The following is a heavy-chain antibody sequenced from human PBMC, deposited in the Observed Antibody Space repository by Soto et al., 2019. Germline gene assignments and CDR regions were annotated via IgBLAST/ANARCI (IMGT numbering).Heavy chain of an antibody. Sequence: QVQLQQWGAGLLKPSETLSLTCAVYGGSFSGYQWTWLRQTPGKGLEWIGEINDSGNINYNPSLKSRVTILVDTAKKQISLKLSSVTAADTAVYYCARSLILGFGELSRRWGYFYYMDVWGKGTTVTVSS. D-gene: IGHD3-10*01. CDR2: INDSGNI. V-gene: IGHV4-34*01. J-gene: IGHJ6*03. CDR3: ARSLILGFGELSRRWGYFYYMDV. CDR1: GGSFSGYQ.